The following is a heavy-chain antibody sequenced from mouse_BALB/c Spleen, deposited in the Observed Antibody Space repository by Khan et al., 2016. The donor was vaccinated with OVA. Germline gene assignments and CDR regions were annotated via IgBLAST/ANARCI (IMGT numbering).Heavy chain of an antibody. CDR1: GFTFSSYT. CDR3: ASRAADGYYAY. V-gene: IGHV5-12-2*01. CDR2: ISNGGGST. Sequence: EVELVESGGGLVQPGGSLKVSCAASGFTFSSYTMSWVRQTPEKRLEWVAYISNGGGSTYYRDTVKGRFTISRDNAKKTLYLQMSSLKSEDTAMYYCASRAADGYYAYWGQGTLVTVSA. D-gene: IGHD2-3*01. J-gene: IGHJ3*01.